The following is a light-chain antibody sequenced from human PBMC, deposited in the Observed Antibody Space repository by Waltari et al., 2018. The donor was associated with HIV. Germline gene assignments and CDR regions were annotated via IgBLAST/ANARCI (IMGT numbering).Light chain of an antibody. V-gene: IGKV1-5*03. Sequence: DIQMTQSPSTLSASVGDRVTITCRASQSFSGWLAWYQQKPGKAPKLLIYKASSLESGGPSRFSGSGSGTEFNLTISSLQPDDFATYYCQQYNCYPLTFGQGTKVEIK. CDR1: QSFSGW. CDR3: QQYNCYPLT. CDR2: KAS. J-gene: IGKJ1*01.